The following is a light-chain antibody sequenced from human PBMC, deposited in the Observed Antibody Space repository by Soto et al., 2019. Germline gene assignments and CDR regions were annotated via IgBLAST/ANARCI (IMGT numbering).Light chain of an antibody. CDR2: AAS. V-gene: IGKV1-39*01. Sequence: DIQMTQSPSSLSASVGDRVTITCRASQSISTYLTWYQHKPGKAPKVLIYAASSLQSGVPSRFSGSGSGTDFTLTISRLQPEDFGTYYCQQSYSGGTFGQGTRLEIK. CDR1: QSISTY. J-gene: IGKJ5*01. CDR3: QQSYSGGT.